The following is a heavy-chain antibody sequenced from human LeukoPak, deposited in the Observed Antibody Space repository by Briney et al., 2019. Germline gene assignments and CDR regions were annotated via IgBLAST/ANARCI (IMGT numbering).Heavy chain of an antibody. CDR3: ARQVGSSSWYLYYFDY. J-gene: IGHJ4*02. V-gene: IGHV4-39*01. CDR1: GGSISSSSYY. CDR2: IYYSVST. Sequence: PSETLSLTCTVSGGSISSSSYYWGWIRQPPGKGLEWIGNIYYSVSTYYNPSLKSRVTISVDTSKNQFSLTLSSVTAADTAVYYCARQVGSSSWYLYYFDYWAREPWSPSPQ. D-gene: IGHD6-13*01.